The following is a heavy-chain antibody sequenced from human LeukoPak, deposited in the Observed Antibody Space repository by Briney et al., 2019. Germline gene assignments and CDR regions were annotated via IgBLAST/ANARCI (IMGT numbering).Heavy chain of an antibody. Sequence: ASVKVSCKASGYTFTSYDINWVPQATGQGLEWRGGMNPNSGNTGYAQKFQGRVTMTRNTSISTAYMELSSLRSEDTAVYYCARGGVLGFGEFGNMDVWGKGTTVTVSS. CDR2: MNPNSGNT. V-gene: IGHV1-8*01. CDR3: ARGGVLGFGEFGNMDV. CDR1: GYTFTSYD. J-gene: IGHJ6*03. D-gene: IGHD3-10*01.